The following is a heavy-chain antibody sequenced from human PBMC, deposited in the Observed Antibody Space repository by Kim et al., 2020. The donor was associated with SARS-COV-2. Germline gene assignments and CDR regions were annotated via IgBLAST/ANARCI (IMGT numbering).Heavy chain of an antibody. D-gene: IGHD1-26*01. V-gene: IGHV1-3*01. Sequence: ASVKVSCKASGYTFTSYAMHWVRQAPGQRLEWMGWINAGNGNTKYSQKFQVRVTITRDTSASTAYMELSSLRSEDTAVYYCARLRVPVGDGYWGQGTLVTVSS. CDR2: INAGNGNT. CDR3: ARLRVPVGDGY. CDR1: GYTFTSYA. J-gene: IGHJ4*02.